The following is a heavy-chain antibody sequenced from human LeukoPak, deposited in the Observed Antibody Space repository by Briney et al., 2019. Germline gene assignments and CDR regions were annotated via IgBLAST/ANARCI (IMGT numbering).Heavy chain of an antibody. D-gene: IGHD6-19*01. CDR2: IYYSGST. V-gene: IGHV4-39*01. Sequence: SETLSLTCTVSGDSISSSSSYWGWIRQPPGEGLEWIGSIYYSGSTYYNTSLKSRVTISVDTSKNQFSLRLNSVTAADTAVYYCATSGWYLLPGVYWGQGTLVTVSS. CDR3: ATSGWYLLPGVY. CDR1: GDSISSSSSY. J-gene: IGHJ4*02.